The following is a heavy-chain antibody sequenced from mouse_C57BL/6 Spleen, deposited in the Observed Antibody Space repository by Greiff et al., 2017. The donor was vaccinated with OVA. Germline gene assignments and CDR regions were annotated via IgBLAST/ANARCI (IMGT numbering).Heavy chain of an antibody. CDR1: GYTFTSYG. Sequence: QVQLQQSGAELARPGASVKLSCKASGYTFTSYGISWVKQRTGQGLEWIGEIYPRSGNTYYNEKFKGKATLTVDKSSSTAYMQLSSLTSEDSAVYYCAIYYDYGDYAMDYWGQGTSVTVAS. CDR3: AIYYDYGDYAMDY. CDR2: IYPRSGNT. V-gene: IGHV1-81*01. J-gene: IGHJ4*01. D-gene: IGHD2-4*01.